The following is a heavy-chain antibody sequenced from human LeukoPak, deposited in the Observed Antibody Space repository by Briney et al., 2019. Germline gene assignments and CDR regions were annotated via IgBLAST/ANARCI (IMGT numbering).Heavy chain of an antibody. CDR1: GGTFSSYA. Sequence: SVKVSCKASGGTFSSYAISWVRQAPGQGLEWMGGIIPIFGTANYAQKFQGRVTITADESTSTAYMELSSLRSEDTAVYYCARSAATEYNWFDPWGQGTLVTASS. CDR3: ARSAATEYNWFDP. D-gene: IGHD2-2*01. CDR2: IIPIFGTA. V-gene: IGHV1-69*13. J-gene: IGHJ5*02.